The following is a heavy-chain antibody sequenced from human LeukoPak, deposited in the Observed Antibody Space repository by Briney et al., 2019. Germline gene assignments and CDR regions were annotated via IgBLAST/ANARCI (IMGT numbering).Heavy chain of an antibody. CDR3: ASALLWFGDSGMDV. V-gene: IGHV3-53*01. D-gene: IGHD3-10*01. CDR1: EFTVSSNY. Sequence: PGGSLRLSCAASEFTVSSNYMSWVRQAPGKGLGWVSVIYSGGSTYYADSVKGRFTISRDNSKNTLYLQMNSLRAEDTAVYYCASALLWFGDSGMDVWGKGTTVTVSS. CDR2: IYSGGST. J-gene: IGHJ6*04.